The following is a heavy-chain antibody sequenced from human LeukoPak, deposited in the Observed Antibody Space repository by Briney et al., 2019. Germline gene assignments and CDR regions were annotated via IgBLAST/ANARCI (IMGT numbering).Heavy chain of an antibody. CDR3: LRETYYQDGSGSEAIGGFDY. CDR2: NNQ. CDR1: GFTFSAYG. Sequence: GGSLRLSCAASGFTFSAYGIHWVRQAPGKGLEWVAGNNQYNVESVKGRFTISRDNSKNTLYLQMNSLRAEDTAVYYCLRETYYQDGSGSEAIGGFDYWGQGTLVTVSS. J-gene: IGHJ4*02. V-gene: IGHV3-30*03. D-gene: IGHD3-22*01.